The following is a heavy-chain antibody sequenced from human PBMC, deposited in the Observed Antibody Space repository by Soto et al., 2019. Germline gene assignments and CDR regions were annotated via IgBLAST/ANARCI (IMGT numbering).Heavy chain of an antibody. J-gene: IGHJ3*02. CDR1: GFTFSSYA. CDR2: ISGSGGST. CDR3: AKDLYCRGGSCYLGDDAFDI. D-gene: IGHD2-15*01. Sequence: EVQLLESGGGLVQPGGSLRLSCAASGFTFSSYAMSWVRQAPGKGLEWVSAISGSGGSTYYADSVKGRFTISRDNSKNTLYLQMNSLRAEDTAVYYCAKDLYCRGGSCYLGDDAFDIWGQGTMVTVSS. V-gene: IGHV3-23*01.